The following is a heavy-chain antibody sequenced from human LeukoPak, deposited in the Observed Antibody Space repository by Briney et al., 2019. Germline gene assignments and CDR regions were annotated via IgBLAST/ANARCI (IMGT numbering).Heavy chain of an antibody. D-gene: IGHD4-23*01. J-gene: IGHJ3*02. V-gene: IGHV3-33*01. CDR3: ARAKDNGGRDGFDI. CDR1: GFTFSTYG. CDR2: IWYDGSNK. Sequence: PGRSLRLSCAASGFTFSTYGIHWVRQAPGKGLEWVAVIWYDGSNKYYGDSVKGRFTISRDNSKNTLYLQMNSLRAEDTAVYYCARAKDNGGRDGFDIWGQGTMVTVSS.